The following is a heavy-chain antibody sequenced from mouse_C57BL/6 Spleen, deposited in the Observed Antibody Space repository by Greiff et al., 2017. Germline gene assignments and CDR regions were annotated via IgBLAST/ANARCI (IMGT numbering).Heavy chain of an antibody. D-gene: IGHD1-1*01. Sequence: VKLVESGPGLVAPSQSLSITCTVSGFSLTSYAISWVRQPPGKGLEWLGVIWTGGGTNYNSALKSRLSISKDNSKSQVFLKMNSLQTDDTARYYCARIYYYGSSPWFAYWGQGTLVTVSA. J-gene: IGHJ3*01. V-gene: IGHV2-9-1*01. CDR3: ARIYYYGSSPWFAY. CDR2: IWTGGGT. CDR1: GFSLTSYA.